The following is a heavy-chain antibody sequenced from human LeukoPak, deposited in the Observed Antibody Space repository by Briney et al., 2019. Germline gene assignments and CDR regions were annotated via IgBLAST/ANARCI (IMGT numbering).Heavy chain of an antibody. J-gene: IGHJ4*02. D-gene: IGHD1-26*01. CDR3: ARVGRIVGAPFDC. V-gene: IGHV4-59*01. CDR1: GGSISSYY. Sequence: SETLSLTCTVSGGSISSYYWSWIRQPPGKGLEWIGYIYYSGSTNYNPSLKSRVTISVATSKNQFSLKLSSVTAADTAVYYCARVGRIVGAPFDCWGQGTLVTVSS. CDR2: IYYSGST.